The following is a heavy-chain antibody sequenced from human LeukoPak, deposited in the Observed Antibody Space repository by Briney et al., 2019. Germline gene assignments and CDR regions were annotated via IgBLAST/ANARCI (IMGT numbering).Heavy chain of an antibody. V-gene: IGHV3-21*01. Sequence: GGSLRLSCAASGFTFSSYSMNWVRQAPGKGLEWVSPISSSSSYIYYADSVKGRFTISRDNAKNSLYLQMNSLRAEDTAVYYCARDRLLGGSGSYYKPFDYWGQGTLVTVSS. D-gene: IGHD3-10*01. CDR2: ISSSSSYI. J-gene: IGHJ4*02. CDR1: GFTFSSYS. CDR3: ARDRLLGGSGSYYKPFDY.